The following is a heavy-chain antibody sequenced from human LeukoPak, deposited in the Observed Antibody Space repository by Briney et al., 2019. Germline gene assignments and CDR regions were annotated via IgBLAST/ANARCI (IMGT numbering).Heavy chain of an antibody. V-gene: IGHV1-46*01. CDR2: INPSGGST. D-gene: IGHD1-14*01. CDR1: GGTFTSYY. Sequence: ASVKVSCKASGGTFTSYYTHWVRQAPGQGLEWMGIINPSGGSTSYAQRFQGRVTMTRDTSTSTVYMELSSLRSEDTAVYYCATNGFYYYYGMDVWGQGTTVTVSS. CDR3: ATNGFYYYYGMDV. J-gene: IGHJ6*02.